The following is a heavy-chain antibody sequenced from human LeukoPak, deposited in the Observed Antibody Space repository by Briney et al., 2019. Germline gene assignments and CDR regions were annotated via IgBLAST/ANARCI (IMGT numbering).Heavy chain of an antibody. J-gene: IGHJ1*01. CDR2: ISGSGGST. Sequence: PGGSLRLSCAASGFTFSSYAMSWVRQAPGKGLEWASAISGSGGSTYYADSVKGRFTISRDNSKNTVHLQMNSLRVEDTAVYYCAKDEAQYFQHWGQGTLVTVSA. CDR1: GFTFSSYA. V-gene: IGHV3-23*01. CDR3: AKDEAQYFQH.